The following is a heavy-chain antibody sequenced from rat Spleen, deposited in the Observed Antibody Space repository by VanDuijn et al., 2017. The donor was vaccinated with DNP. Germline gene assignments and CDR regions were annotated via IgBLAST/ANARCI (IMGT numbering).Heavy chain of an antibody. CDR2: ISYDGSDT. J-gene: IGHJ4*01. D-gene: IGHD1-2*01. Sequence: EVQLVESGGGLVQPGRSLKLSCAVSGITFSDHNMAWVRQAPKKSLEWVATISYDGSDTYYRDSMKGRFTISRDNAKNTVYLQMNSLRSEDTATYYCAKGYYSTYAYVMDAWGQGASVTVSS. V-gene: IGHV5-7*01. CDR3: AKGYYSTYAYVMDA. CDR1: GITFSDHN.